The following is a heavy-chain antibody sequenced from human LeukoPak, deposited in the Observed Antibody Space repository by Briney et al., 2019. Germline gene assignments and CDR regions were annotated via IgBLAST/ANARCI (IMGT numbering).Heavy chain of an antibody. CDR1: GGSISSYY. Sequence: SETLSLTCTVSGGSISSYYWSWIRQPPGKGLEWIGYIYYSGSTNYNPSLKSRVTMSVDTSKNQFSLKLSSVTAADTAVYYCARAYYSGSYHWFDPWGQGTLVTVSS. J-gene: IGHJ5*02. CDR2: IYYSGST. CDR3: ARAYYSGSYHWFDP. D-gene: IGHD1-26*01. V-gene: IGHV4-59*12.